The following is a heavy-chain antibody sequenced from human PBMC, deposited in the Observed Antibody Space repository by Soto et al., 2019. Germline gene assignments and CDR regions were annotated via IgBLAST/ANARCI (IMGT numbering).Heavy chain of an antibody. CDR2: IYWDDDK. CDR3: AQRLRDYGLGLERSTYFDP. J-gene: IGHJ5*02. V-gene: IGHV2-5*02. D-gene: IGHD3-10*01. CDR1: GFSLSTTAVG. Sequence: QIPLKESGPTLVRPTQTLTLTCTFSGFSLSTTAVGVGWILQPPGKALELLALIYWDDDKSYSPSLKSRLTITKATSKNAVHLTMTNTYPVATATYYGAQRLRDYGLGLERSTYFDPWGQGTLVTVSS.